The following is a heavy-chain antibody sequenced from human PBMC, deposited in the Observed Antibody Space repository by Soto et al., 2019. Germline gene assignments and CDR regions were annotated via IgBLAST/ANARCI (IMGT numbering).Heavy chain of an antibody. J-gene: IGHJ4*02. CDR3: ARAENYVLRYFDWSYLFDY. V-gene: IGHV1-69*06. CDR2: IIPIFGTT. Sequence: SVKVSWKASGGTFSSYAISWVRQAHVQGLEWMGGIIPIFGTTNYAQKFQGRVTITADKSTSTAYMELSSLRSEDTAVYYCARAENYVLRYFDWSYLFDYWGQGTLVTVSS. CDR1: GGTFSSYA. D-gene: IGHD3-9*01.